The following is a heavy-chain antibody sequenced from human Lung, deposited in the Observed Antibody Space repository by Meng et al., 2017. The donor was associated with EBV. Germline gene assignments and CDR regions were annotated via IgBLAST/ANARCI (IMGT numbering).Heavy chain of an antibody. CDR3: VFREYGDFDY. Sequence: QWQLGQSGAGVKKPGSSVKVSCKASGGTFTSHAISWVRQAPGQGLEWVGGIDPIFGAPHYAQKFQGRVTVAADESRSSAFMELSSLRSEDTAVFYCVFREYGDFDYWGQGTLVTVSS. V-gene: IGHV1-69*01. J-gene: IGHJ4*02. CDR1: GGTFTSHA. D-gene: IGHD3-10*02. CDR2: IDPIFGAP.